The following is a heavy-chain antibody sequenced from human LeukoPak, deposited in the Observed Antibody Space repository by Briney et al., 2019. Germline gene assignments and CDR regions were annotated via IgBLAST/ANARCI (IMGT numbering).Heavy chain of an antibody. V-gene: IGHV3-53*01. J-gene: IGHJ4*02. CDR2: ITSDGGGT. CDR1: GFTVSTNY. Sequence: GGSLRLSCAASGFTVSTNYMSWVRQAPGKGLEWVSTITSDGGGTYYADSVKGRFTISRDNSKNTLFLQMNSLRAEDTAVYYCARCPFTWNYYEYWGQGTLVTVSS. D-gene: IGHD1-1*01. CDR3: ARCPFTWNYYEY.